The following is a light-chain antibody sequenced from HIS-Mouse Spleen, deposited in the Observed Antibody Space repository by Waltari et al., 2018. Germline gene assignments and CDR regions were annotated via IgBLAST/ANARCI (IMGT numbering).Light chain of an antibody. CDR2: EGS. CDR3: CSYAGSSPYVV. Sequence: QSALTQPASVSGSPGQSITISCTGTSSDVGSYNLVSWYQQHPGKAPKLMIYEGSKRPSGVSNRFSGSKSGNTASLTISGLQDEDEADYYCCSYAGSSPYVVFGGGTK. V-gene: IGLV2-23*01. J-gene: IGLJ2*01. CDR1: SSDVGSYNL.